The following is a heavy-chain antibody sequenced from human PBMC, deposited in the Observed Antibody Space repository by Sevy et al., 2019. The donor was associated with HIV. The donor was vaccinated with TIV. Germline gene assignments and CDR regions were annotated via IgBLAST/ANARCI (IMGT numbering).Heavy chain of an antibody. V-gene: IGHV3-33*01. D-gene: IGHD3-22*01. CDR3: ARGADFNDRSAKRDFDY. Sequence: GGSLRLPCAASGFTFSNYGMHWVRRAPGKGLEWVAVLWNDGSNKYYADSVKGRFTISRDNSKNMLYLQMNSLRVEDTAVYFCARGADFNDRSAKRDFDYWGQGTLVTVSS. CDR1: GFTFSNYG. CDR2: LWNDGSNK. J-gene: IGHJ4*02.